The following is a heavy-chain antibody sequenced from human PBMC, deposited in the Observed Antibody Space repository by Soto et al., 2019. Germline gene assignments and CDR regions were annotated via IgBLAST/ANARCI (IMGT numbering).Heavy chain of an antibody. V-gene: IGHV3-7*01. J-gene: IGHJ6*02. CDR2: IKQDGSEK. Sequence: HPGGSLRLSCAASGFTFSSYWMSWVRQAPGKGLEWVANIKQDGSEKYYVDSVKGRFTISRDNAKNTLYLQMNSLRAEDTAVYYCARDRQHYYYYGMDVWGQGTTVTVSS. CDR3: ARDRQHYYYYGMDV. CDR1: GFTFSSYW. D-gene: IGHD6-13*01.